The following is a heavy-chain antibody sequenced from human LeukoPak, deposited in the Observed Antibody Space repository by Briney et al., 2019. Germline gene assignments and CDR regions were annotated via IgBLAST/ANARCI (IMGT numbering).Heavy chain of an antibody. Sequence: SETLSLTCAVSGDSISSGGYSWSWIRQPPGKGLEWIGYIYHSGSTYYNPSLKSRVTISVDRSKNQFSLKLSSVTAADTAVYYCARALRGSYYDFDYWGQGTLVTVSS. J-gene: IGHJ4*02. CDR3: ARALRGSYYDFDY. D-gene: IGHD1-26*01. CDR2: IYHSGST. V-gene: IGHV4-30-2*01. CDR1: GDSISSGGYS.